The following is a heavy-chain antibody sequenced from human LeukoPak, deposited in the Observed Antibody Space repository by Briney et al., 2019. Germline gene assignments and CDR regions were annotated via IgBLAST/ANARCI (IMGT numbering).Heavy chain of an antibody. V-gene: IGHV3-23*01. CDR2: ISGSGGST. D-gene: IGHD6-13*01. Sequence: PGGSLRLSCAASGFTFSSYAMSWVRQAPGKGLEWVSAISGSGGSTYYADSVKGRFTISRDNSKNTLYLHMNSLRAEDTAVYYCARPSWGSSSWYYFDYWGQGTLVTVSS. CDR3: ARPSWGSSSWYYFDY. CDR1: GFTFSSYA. J-gene: IGHJ4*02.